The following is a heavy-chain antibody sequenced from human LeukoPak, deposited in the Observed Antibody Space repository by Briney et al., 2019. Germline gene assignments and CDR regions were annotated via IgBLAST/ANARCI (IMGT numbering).Heavy chain of an antibody. D-gene: IGHD3-22*01. V-gene: IGHV3-30*04. Sequence: GGSLRLSCATSGFTFDNYAIHWVRQAPGKGLEWVAVISYDGSNEYYAESVKGRFTISRDSSKNTLYLQMNSLKTEDTAVYYCARDLHYYDSSGYYLVSDYWGQGTLVTVSS. CDR2: ISYDGSNE. CDR1: GFTFDNYA. J-gene: IGHJ4*02. CDR3: ARDLHYYDSSGYYLVSDY.